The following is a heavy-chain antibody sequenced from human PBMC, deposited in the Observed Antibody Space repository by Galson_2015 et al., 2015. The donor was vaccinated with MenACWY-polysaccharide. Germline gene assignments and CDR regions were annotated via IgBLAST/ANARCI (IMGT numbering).Heavy chain of an antibody. Sequence: SLRLSCAASGFAFSSYAMSWVRQAPGKGLEWVSVISGGGITTNYADSVKGRFTISRDNAKSSLYLQLNSLSAEDTAVYYCVRGHGSDCWGQGTVVTVSS. CDR2: ISGGGITT. CDR3: VRGHGSDC. D-gene: IGHD2-15*01. J-gene: IGHJ4*02. V-gene: IGHV3-21*06. CDR1: GFAFSSYA.